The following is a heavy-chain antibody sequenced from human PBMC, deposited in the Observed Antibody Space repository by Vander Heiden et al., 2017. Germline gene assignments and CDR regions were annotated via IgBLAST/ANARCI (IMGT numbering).Heavy chain of an antibody. Sequence: QVLLLQSGAEVKKPGASVSISCKASGYTFTNSYIPWVRQAPGQGLEWMGIINPSGGSTNYAQRFQCRVTMTRDTSTSTAYMELNSLNSEDTAVYYCARRDCSSSSCYFNYWGQGTLVTVSS. CDR1: GYTFTNSY. D-gene: IGHD2-2*01. CDR3: ARRDCSSSSCYFNY. J-gene: IGHJ4*02. CDR2: INPSGGST. V-gene: IGHV1-46*01.